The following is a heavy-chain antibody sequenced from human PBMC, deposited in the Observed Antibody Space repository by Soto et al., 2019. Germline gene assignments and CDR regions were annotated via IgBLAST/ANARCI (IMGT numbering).Heavy chain of an antibody. CDR3: ASCGGDCYSQYYFDY. CDR2: IIPIFGTA. J-gene: IGHJ4*02. V-gene: IGHV1-69*13. D-gene: IGHD2-21*02. Sequence: SVKVSCKASGGTFSSYAISWVRQAPGQGLEWMGGIIPIFGTANYAQKFQGRVTITADESTSTAYMELSSLRSEDTAVYYCASCGGDCYSQYYFDYWGQGTLVTVSS. CDR1: GGTFSSYA.